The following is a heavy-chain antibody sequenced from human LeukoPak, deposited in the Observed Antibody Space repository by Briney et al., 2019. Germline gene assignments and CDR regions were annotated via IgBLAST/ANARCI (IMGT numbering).Heavy chain of an antibody. V-gene: IGHV3-30*18. J-gene: IGHJ1*01. CDR2: IWYDGSKK. CDR1: GFTFSTYG. Sequence: GRSLRLSCAASGFTFSTYGMHWVRQAPGKGLDWVAVIWYDGSKKYYADSVKGRFTISRDNSRNTVYLQMSSLRAEDTAVYYCAKERVDYGDYERVYFLHWGQGTLVTVSS. CDR3: AKERVDYGDYERVYFLH. D-gene: IGHD4-17*01.